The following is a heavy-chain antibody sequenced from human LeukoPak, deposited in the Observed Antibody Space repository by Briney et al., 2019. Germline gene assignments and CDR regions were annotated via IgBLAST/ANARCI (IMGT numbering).Heavy chain of an antibody. J-gene: IGHJ4*02. D-gene: IGHD3-16*01. Sequence: GGSLRLSCAASGFSFSDHFMDWVRQAPGKGLEWVGRIRNDVNSYSTEYAASVIGRFTISRDDSKNSLSLQMNSLKIDDTAVYYCTTVSAGLIEYWGQGTLVTVSS. V-gene: IGHV3-72*01. CDR3: TTVSAGLIEY. CDR1: GFSFSDHF. CDR2: IRNDVNSYST.